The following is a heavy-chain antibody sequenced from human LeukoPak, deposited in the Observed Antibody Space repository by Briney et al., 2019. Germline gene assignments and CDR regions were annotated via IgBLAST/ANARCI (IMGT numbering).Heavy chain of an antibody. CDR1: GAFSGNYY. V-gene: IGHV4-59*01. CDR2: IHDSGNT. J-gene: IGHJ4*02. Sequence: SETLSLTCTVSGAFSGNYYWSWIRQSPEKGLEWIGYIHDSGNTNYNPSLKSRVTISIDTSRNSFSLRLSSATTADTAVYYCARESLYRYTYDYWGQGTLVTVSS. CDR3: ARESLYRYTYDY. D-gene: IGHD5-18*01.